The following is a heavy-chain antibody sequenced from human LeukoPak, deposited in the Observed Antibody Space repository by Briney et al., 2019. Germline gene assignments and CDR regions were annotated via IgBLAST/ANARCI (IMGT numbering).Heavy chain of an antibody. V-gene: IGHV3-74*01. CDR3: ARHLNYYLDY. CDR2: ISSDGSIT. Sequence: GGSLRLSCAASGFTFSTYWMHWVRQAPGKGLVWVSRISSDGSITGYADSVRGRFTISRDNAKNTLYLQMNSLRAEDTAVYYCARHLNYYLDYWGQGTLVTVSS. CDR1: GFTFSTYW. J-gene: IGHJ4*02. D-gene: IGHD3-10*01.